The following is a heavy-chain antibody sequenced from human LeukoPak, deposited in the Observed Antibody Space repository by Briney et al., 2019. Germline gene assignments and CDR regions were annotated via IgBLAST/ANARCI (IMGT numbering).Heavy chain of an antibody. CDR1: GFTFSSYA. J-gene: IGHJ4*02. Sequence: PGGSLRLSCAASGFTFSSYAMSWVRQAPGKGLEWVSAINGSGGSTYYADSVKGRFTISRDNSKNTLYLQMNSLRAEDTAVYYCASASPTGYSSGWYYFDYWGQGTLVTVSS. D-gene: IGHD6-19*01. CDR2: INGSGGST. V-gene: IGHV3-23*01. CDR3: ASASPTGYSSGWYYFDY.